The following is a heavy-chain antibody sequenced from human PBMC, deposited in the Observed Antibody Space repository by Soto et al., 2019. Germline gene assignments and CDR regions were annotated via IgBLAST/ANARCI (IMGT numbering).Heavy chain of an antibody. CDR2: INSGNGDT. CDR1: GYTFTTYT. V-gene: IGHV1-3*01. D-gene: IGHD6-6*01. CDR3: AREIDRQLAWYFDY. Sequence: QVQLVQSGAEVKQPGASVKVSCKASGYTFTTYTVHWVRQAPGQRLEWMGWINSGNGDTKYSQKFQGRVTITRDTSASTAYMELSSLRSEATAVYYCAREIDRQLAWYFDYWGQGTLVTVCS. J-gene: IGHJ4*02.